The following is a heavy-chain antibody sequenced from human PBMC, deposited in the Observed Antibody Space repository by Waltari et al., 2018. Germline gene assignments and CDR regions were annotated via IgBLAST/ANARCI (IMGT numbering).Heavy chain of an antibody. D-gene: IGHD3-22*01. CDR2: INHRGST. J-gene: IGHJ6*03. V-gene: IGHV4-34*01. Sequence: QVQLQQWGAGLLKPSETLSLTCAVYGGSFSGYYWSWIRQPPGKGLEWIGEINHRGSTNYNPARKSRVTISVDTSKNQLSLKLSSVTAADTAVDYCARAETYYYDSSGPQGYYYYYYMDVWGKGTTVTVSS. CDR3: ARAETYYYDSSGPQGYYYYYYMDV. CDR1: GGSFSGYY.